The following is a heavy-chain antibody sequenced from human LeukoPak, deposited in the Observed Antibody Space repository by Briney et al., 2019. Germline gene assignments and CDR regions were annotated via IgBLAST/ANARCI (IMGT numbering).Heavy chain of an antibody. J-gene: IGHJ4*02. CDR3: ATSCCIRGRGPPPLQHPDWVKR. V-gene: IGHV4-59*01. D-gene: IGHD2-21*01. Sequence: PSETLSLTCTVSGGSITSFYWSWIRQPAGKGLEWIGNIYDSGTTNYNPSLESRVAISLDPSKNEFSLKMSSVTAADTAVYYCATSCCIRGRGPPPLQHPDWVKRWGQGTLVSVSS. CDR1: GGSITSFY. CDR2: IYDSGTT.